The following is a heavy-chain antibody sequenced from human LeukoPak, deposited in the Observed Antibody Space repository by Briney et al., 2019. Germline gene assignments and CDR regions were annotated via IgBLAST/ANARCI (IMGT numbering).Heavy chain of an antibody. V-gene: IGHV4-59*12. Sequence: PSETLSLTCTVSGGSISSYYWSWIRQSPGKGLECIGYIHYTGSTNYNPSLKSRVTISVDTSKNQFSLKLSSVTAADTAVYYCAREKGITMVRGVIHWFDPWGQGTLVTVSS. CDR1: GGSISSYY. D-gene: IGHD3-10*01. CDR3: AREKGITMVRGVIHWFDP. CDR2: IHYTGST. J-gene: IGHJ5*02.